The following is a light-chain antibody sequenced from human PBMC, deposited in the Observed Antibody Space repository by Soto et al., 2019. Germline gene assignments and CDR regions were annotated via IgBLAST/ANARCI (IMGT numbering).Light chain of an antibody. CDR1: QSVSSRY. J-gene: IGKJ5*01. V-gene: IGKV3-20*01. CDR3: QHYGSSPSIT. CDR2: SAC. Sequence: VLPQSPCTLPLSPGASASLSCRGSQSVSSRYLAWYQQKPCHVPRPLIYSACSRATGTPNTSSGSGTGTDITLTISRLEPEDFAVYYCQHYGSSPSITFGQGTRLEIK.